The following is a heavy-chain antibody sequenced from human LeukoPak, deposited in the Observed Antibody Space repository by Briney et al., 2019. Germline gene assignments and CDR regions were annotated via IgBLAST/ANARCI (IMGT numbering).Heavy chain of an antibody. CDR1: GGTFSSYA. CDR2: IIPIFGTA. CDR3: ARGKTMIVVVSTEDAFDI. J-gene: IGHJ3*02. Sequence: SVKVSCKASGGTFSSYAISWVRQAPGQGLEWMGGIIPIFGTANYAQKFQGRVTITTDESTSTAYMELSSLRSADTAVYYCARGKTMIVVVSTEDAFDIWGQGTMVTVSS. V-gene: IGHV1-69*05. D-gene: IGHD3-22*01.